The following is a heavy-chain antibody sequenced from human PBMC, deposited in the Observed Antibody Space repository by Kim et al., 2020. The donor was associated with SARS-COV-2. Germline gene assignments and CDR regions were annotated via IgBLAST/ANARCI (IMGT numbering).Heavy chain of an antibody. J-gene: IGHJ5*02. CDR1: GGSISSYY. D-gene: IGHD3-3*01. Sequence: SETLSLTCTVSGGSISSYYWSWIRQPPGKGLEWIGYIYYSGSTNYNPSLKSRVTISVDTSKNQFSLKLSSVTAADTAVYYCARVYDFWSGYSGYNWFDPWGQGTLVTVSS. CDR3: ARVYDFWSGYSGYNWFDP. V-gene: IGHV4-59*13. CDR2: IYYSGST.